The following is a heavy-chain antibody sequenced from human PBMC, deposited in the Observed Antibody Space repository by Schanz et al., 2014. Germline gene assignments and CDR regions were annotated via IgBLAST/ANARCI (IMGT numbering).Heavy chain of an antibody. Sequence: QVQLVESGGGVVQPGRSLRLSCAASGFTFSNFGLHWVRQAPGKGLNWVAVISSDGTNKYYADSVQGRFTLSKDFSKDTLYLQLTSLRPGDTAVYYCARLATSKSRLGDAVDIWGQGTMVTVSS. CDR3: ARLATSKSRLGDAVDI. CDR1: GFTFSNFG. V-gene: IGHV3-30*03. CDR2: ISSDGTNK. J-gene: IGHJ3*02. D-gene: IGHD6-6*01.